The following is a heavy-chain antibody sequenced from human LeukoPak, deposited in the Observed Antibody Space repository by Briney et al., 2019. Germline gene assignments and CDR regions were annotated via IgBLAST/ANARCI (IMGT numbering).Heavy chain of an antibody. Sequence: SETLSLTCTVSGGSIGSGSYYWSWIRQPAGKGLEWIGRIYTSGSTNYNPSLKSRVTMSVDTSKNQFSLKLSSVTAADTAVYYCARERGNYDSSGYYLIYYYYYYMDVWGKGTTVTISS. CDR1: GGSIGSGSYY. CDR2: IYTSGST. J-gene: IGHJ6*03. CDR3: ARERGNYDSSGYYLIYYYYYYMDV. V-gene: IGHV4-61*02. D-gene: IGHD3-22*01.